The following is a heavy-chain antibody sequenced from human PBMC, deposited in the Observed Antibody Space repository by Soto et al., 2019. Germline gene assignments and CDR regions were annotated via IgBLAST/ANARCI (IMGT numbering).Heavy chain of an antibody. V-gene: IGHV3-33*01. J-gene: IGHJ4*02. CDR2: IWYDGSNK. CDR1: GFTFSSYG. Sequence: GGSLRLSCAASGFTFSSYGMHWVRQAPGKGLEWVAVIWYDGSNKYYADSVKGRFTISRDNSKNTLYLQMNSLRAEDTAVYYCARDLRGYGSGSPSHWGQGTLVTVSS. D-gene: IGHD3-10*01. CDR3: ARDLRGYGSGSPSH.